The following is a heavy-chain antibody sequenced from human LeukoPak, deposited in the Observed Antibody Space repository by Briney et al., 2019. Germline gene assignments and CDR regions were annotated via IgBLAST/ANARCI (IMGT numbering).Heavy chain of an antibody. CDR2: IYYSGST. CDR1: GGSISSYY. D-gene: IGHD3-10*01. V-gene: IGHV4-59*01. CDR3: ARDRGSGSYPDWYFDL. Sequence: SETLSLTCTVSGGSISSYYWSWIRQPPGKGLEWIGYIYYSGSTNYNPSLKSRVTISVDTSKNQFSLKLSSVTAADTAVYYCARDRGSGSYPDWYFDLWGRGTLVTVSS. J-gene: IGHJ2*01.